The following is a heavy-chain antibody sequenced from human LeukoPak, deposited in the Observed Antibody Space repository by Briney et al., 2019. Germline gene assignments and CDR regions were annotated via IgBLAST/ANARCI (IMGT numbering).Heavy chain of an antibody. D-gene: IGHD5-18*01. CDR3: ATYVDTVRYDAFDV. Sequence: GGSLRLSCAASGFTFSSYEMNWVRQAPGKGLEWVSYISSSGSTIYYADSVKGRFTISRDNAKNSLSLQMNSLRAEDAAVYYCATYVDTVRYDAFDVWGQGTMVTVSS. V-gene: IGHV3-48*03. CDR1: GFTFSSYE. J-gene: IGHJ3*01. CDR2: ISSSGSTI.